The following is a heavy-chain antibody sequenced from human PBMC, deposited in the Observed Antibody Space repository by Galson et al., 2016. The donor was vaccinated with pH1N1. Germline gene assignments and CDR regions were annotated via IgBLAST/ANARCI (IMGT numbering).Heavy chain of an antibody. V-gene: IGHV1-3*01. D-gene: IGHD3-22*01. CDR3: ASSYCYDSSGYTD. J-gene: IGHJ4*02. Sequence: SVKVSCKASGDTFTSYAMHWVRQAPGQRLEWMGWINAGNGIPKYSQRFQGRVTITRDTSASTAYMELSSLRSEDTAVYYCASSYCYDSSGYTDWGQGTLVTVSS. CDR2: INAGNGIP. CDR1: GDTFTSYA.